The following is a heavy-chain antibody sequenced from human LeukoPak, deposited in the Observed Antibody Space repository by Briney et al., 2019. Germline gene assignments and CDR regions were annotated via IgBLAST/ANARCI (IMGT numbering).Heavy chain of an antibody. J-gene: IGHJ4*02. CDR1: GGSISSSSYY. CDR3: ARPRTSYYYFDY. D-gene: IGHD1-14*01. Sequence: PSETLSVTCTVSGGSISSSSYYWGWIRQPPGKGLEWIGSIYYSGSTYYNPSLKSRVTISVDTSKNQFSLKLSSVTAADTAVYYCARPRTSYYYFDYWGQGTLVTVSS. CDR2: IYYSGST. V-gene: IGHV4-39*01.